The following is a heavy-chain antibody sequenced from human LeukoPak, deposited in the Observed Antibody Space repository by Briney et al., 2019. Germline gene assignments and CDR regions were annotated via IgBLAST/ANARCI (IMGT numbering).Heavy chain of an antibody. CDR1: GYTFTSYG. Sequence: AAVKVSFKASGYTFTSYGISWVRQAPGQGLELMGLISAYNGNTNYAQKLHGRVTMTTDTSTSTAYMELRSLRSDDKAVYYCARVMFELSPVRERSTYCGGDCYAFDIWGQGTMVTVSS. CDR2: ISAYNGNT. D-gene: IGHD2-21*02. CDR3: ARVMFELSPVRERSTYCGGDCYAFDI. V-gene: IGHV1-18*04. J-gene: IGHJ3*02.